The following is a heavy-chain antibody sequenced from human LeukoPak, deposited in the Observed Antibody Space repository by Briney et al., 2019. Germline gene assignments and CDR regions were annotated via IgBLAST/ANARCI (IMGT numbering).Heavy chain of an antibody. CDR1: GFTFSSYT. CDR3: ARVGRVWQPLGYFFDY. J-gene: IGHJ4*02. D-gene: IGHD5-12*01. Sequence: PGRSLRLSCVASGFTFSSYTMHWVRQAPGKGLEWVALISHDGSNRYYSDSVKGRSTISRDNSKSTLYLQMNSLRVEDTAVYYCARVGRVWQPLGYFFDYWGQGTLVTVSS. V-gene: IGHV3-30*01. CDR2: ISHDGSNR.